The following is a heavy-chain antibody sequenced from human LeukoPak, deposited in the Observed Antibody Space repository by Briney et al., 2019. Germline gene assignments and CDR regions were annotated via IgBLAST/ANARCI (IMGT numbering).Heavy chain of an antibody. CDR1: GFRFNSYG. CDR2: INSDGTTT. J-gene: IGHJ4*02. CDR3: ARGFSGFDY. V-gene: IGHV3-74*01. D-gene: IGHD3-3*01. Sequence: GGTLRLSCAASGFRFNSYGMTWVRLAPGKGLVWVSRINSDGTTTTYADSVKGRFTISRDNAKNTLYLQMNSLRAEDTAVYYCARGFSGFDYWGQGTPVTVSS.